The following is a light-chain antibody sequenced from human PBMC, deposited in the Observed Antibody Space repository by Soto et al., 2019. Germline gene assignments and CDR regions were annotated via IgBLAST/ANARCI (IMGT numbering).Light chain of an antibody. J-gene: IGLJ1*01. CDR2: EVS. Sequence: QSVLTQPASVSGSPGQSITISCTGTSSDVGSYNYVSWYQQHPGKAPKLMIYEVSDRPSGISSRFSGSKSGNTAYLTISGLQTEDEADYYCSSYTSSSTLVGTGTKVTVL. CDR1: SSDVGSYNY. V-gene: IGLV2-14*01. CDR3: SSYTSSSTL.